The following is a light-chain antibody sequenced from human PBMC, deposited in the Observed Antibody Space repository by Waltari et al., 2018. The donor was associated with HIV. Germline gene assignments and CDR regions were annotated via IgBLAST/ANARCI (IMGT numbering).Light chain of an antibody. CDR3: QQYSNWPLT. V-gene: IGKV3-15*01. Sequence: EIVMTQSPATLSVSPGERATLSCRASQSVSTNLAWYQQKPSQAPRLLIYGASTRATGIPARFSGSGSGTDFTLTISSLQSEDFASYFCQQYSNWPLTFGGGTKVEIK. J-gene: IGKJ4*01. CDR2: GAS. CDR1: QSVSTN.